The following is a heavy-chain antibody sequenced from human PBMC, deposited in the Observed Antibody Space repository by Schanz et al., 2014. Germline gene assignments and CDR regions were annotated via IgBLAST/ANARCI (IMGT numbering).Heavy chain of an antibody. J-gene: IGHJ4*02. CDR2: ISPYNGNT. CDR1: GYTFTSYG. Sequence: QGQLVQSGPEVKGPGASVKVSCKASGYTFTSYGISWVRQAPGQGLEWMGWISPYNGNTNYAQKFQGRVTITADKATFTAYMDVSSLRSEDTAVYYCASSRAGYSSSWDFDYWGQGTLVTVSS. CDR3: ASSRAGYSSSWDFDY. D-gene: IGHD6-13*01. V-gene: IGHV1-18*01.